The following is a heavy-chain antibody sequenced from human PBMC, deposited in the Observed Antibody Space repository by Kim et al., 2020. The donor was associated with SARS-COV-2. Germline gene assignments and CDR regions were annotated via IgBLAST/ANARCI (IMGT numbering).Heavy chain of an antibody. J-gene: IGHJ5*02. CDR3: ARGGYCSGGSCERRLFDP. D-gene: IGHD2-15*01. V-gene: IGHV4-31*03. CDR2: IYYSGST. Sequence: SETLSLTCTVSSGSISNGGYYWNWIRQHPGKGLEWIGYIYYSGSTCYNPSLKSRVTISVDTSKNQFSLELSSVTAADTAVYYCARGGYCSGGSCERRLFDPWGQGTLVTVSS. CDR1: SGSISNGGYY.